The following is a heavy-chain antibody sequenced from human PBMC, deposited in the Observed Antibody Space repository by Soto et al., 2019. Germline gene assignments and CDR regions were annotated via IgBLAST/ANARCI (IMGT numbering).Heavy chain of an antibody. D-gene: IGHD2-15*01. CDR3: VRQGLNRMSPVPATSDY. Sequence: PGESLKISCKGSGYSFTSYWIGWVRQMPGKGLEWMGIIYPGDSDTRYSPSFQGQVTISADKSISTAYLQWSSLEASDTAIYYCVRQGLNRMSPVPATSDYWGQGTLVTVSS. CDR1: GYSFTSYW. V-gene: IGHV5-51*01. J-gene: IGHJ4*02. CDR2: IYPGDSDT.